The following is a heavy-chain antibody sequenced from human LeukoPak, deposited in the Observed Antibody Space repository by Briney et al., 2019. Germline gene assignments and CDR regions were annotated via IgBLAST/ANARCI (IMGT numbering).Heavy chain of an antibody. CDR3: ARVWYDSSGYYHPFDY. D-gene: IGHD3-22*01. CDR2: IYYSGST. CDR1: GGSISSYY. J-gene: IGHJ4*02. V-gene: IGHV4-59*01. Sequence: PSETLSLTCTVSGGSISSYYWSWIRQPPGKGLELIGYIYYSGSTNYNPSLKSRVTISVDTSKNQFSLKLSSVTAADTAVYYCARVWYDSSGYYHPFDYWGQGTLVTVSS.